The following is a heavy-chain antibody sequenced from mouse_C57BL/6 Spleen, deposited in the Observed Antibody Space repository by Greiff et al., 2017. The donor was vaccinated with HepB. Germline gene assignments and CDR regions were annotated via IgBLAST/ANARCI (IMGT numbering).Heavy chain of an antibody. CDR3: ARGRTTYYGPCAY. CDR1: GFTFSSYG. D-gene: IGHD2-10*01. J-gene: IGHJ3*01. Sequence: EVQLVESGGDLVKPGGSLKLSCAASGFTFSSYGMSWVRQTPDKRLEWVATISSGGSYTYYPDSVKGRFTISRDNAKNTLYLQMSSLKSEDTAMYYCARGRTTYYGPCAYWGQGTLVTVSA. CDR2: ISSGGSYT. V-gene: IGHV5-6*01.